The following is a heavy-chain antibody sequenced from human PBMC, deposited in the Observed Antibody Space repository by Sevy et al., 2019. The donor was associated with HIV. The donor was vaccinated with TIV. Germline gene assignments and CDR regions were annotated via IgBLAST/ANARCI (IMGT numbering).Heavy chain of an antibody. V-gene: IGHV3-48*01. CDR3: ARGGNCGGDCYQYNWFDP. J-gene: IGHJ5*02. D-gene: IGHD2-21*02. CDR1: GFTFSSYS. CDR2: ISSSSSTI. Sequence: GGSLRLSCAASGFTFSSYSMNWVRQAPGKGLEWVSYISSSSSTIYYADSVKGRFTISRDNAKNSLYLQMNSLRAEDTAVYYCARGGNCGGDCYQYNWFDPWGQGTLVTVSS.